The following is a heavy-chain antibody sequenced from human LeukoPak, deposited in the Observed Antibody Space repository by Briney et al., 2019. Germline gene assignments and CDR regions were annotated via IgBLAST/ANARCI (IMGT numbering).Heavy chain of an antibody. J-gene: IGHJ1*01. Sequence: PSETLSHTCTVSGASISDSYYYCGWNRQPPGKGLEWIGSLYYSRNTYYNPSLKSRVTISVDTSKNQFCLRLSSVTAADTAVYYCAGRLEALGVVAAAAPNDAEYVHQGGQGTLVTVTS. V-gene: IGHV4-39*01. CDR3: AGRLEALGVVAAAAPNDAEYVHQ. CDR2: LYYSRNT. CDR1: GASISDSYYY. D-gene: IGHD2-15*01.